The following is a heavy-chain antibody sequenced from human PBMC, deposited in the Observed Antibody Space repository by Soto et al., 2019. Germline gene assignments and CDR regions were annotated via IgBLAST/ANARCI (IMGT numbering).Heavy chain of an antibody. J-gene: IGHJ4*02. Sequence: ASVKVSCKASGFTFTSSAFQWVRQARGQRLEWIGWIAVGSGYTNYAQRFQDRVTLTRDMSTATTYMELSRLTSEDTAVYYCARADSSSSFDYWGQGTLVTVSS. V-gene: IGHV1-58*01. D-gene: IGHD6-6*01. CDR1: GFTFTSSA. CDR3: ARADSSSSFDY. CDR2: IAVGSGYT.